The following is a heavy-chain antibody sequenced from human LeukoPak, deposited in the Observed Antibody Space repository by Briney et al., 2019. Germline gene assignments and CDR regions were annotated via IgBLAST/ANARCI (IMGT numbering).Heavy chain of an antibody. Sequence: SQTLSLTCTVSGGSISSGSYYWSWIRQPPGKGLEWIGNIYYSGSTNYNPSLKSRVTISVDTSKNQFSLKLSSVTAADTAVYYCARELAAADAFDIWGQGTMVTVSS. J-gene: IGHJ3*02. CDR1: GGSISSGSYY. CDR2: IYYSGST. V-gene: IGHV4-61*01. D-gene: IGHD6-13*01. CDR3: ARELAAADAFDI.